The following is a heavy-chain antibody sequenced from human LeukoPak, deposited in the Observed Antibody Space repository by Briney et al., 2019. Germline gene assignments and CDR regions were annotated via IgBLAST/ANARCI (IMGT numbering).Heavy chain of an antibody. CDR1: GFTFSSYW. D-gene: IGHD6-19*01. J-gene: IGHJ4*02. Sequence: GGSLRLSCAASGFTFSSYWMSWVRQAPGKGLEWVANIKQDGSEKYYVDSVKGRFTISRDNAKNSLYLQMNSLRAEDTAVYYCARDYLIGIAVAGTPEVLLGNWHYFDYWGQGTLVTVSS. V-gene: IGHV3-7*01. CDR3: ARDYLIGIAVAGTPEVLLGNWHYFDY. CDR2: IKQDGSEK.